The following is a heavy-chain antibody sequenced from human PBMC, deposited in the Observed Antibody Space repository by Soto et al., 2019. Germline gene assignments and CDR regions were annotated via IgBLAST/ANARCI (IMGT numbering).Heavy chain of an antibody. D-gene: IGHD6-19*01. CDR2: VRSKTTNFAT. V-gene: IGHV3-73*01. Sequence: VQLVESGGGVVQPGRSLRLSCAASGFTFSDSALHWVRQASGKGLEWVGRVRSKTTNFATAYAASVNGRFTISRDDSKNTAYLQMNSLKTEDTAVYYCTSYNSVSNPGFDIWGQGTMVTVSS. J-gene: IGHJ3*02. CDR3: TSYNSVSNPGFDI. CDR1: GFTFSDSA.